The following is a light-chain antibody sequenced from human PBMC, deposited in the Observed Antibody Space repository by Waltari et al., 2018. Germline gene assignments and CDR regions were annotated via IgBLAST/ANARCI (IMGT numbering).Light chain of an antibody. CDR1: QSISSW. Sequence: DIQMTQSPSTLSASVGDRVTITCRASQSISSWLAWYQQKPGKAPKLLCYDASSLESGVPSRFSGSGSGTEFTLTISSLQPDDFATYYCQQYNSYSWTFGQGTKVEIK. V-gene: IGKV1-5*01. CDR3: QQYNSYSWT. J-gene: IGKJ1*01. CDR2: DAS.